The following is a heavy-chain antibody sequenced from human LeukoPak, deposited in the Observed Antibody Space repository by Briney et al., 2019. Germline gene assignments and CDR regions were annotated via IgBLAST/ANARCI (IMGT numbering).Heavy chain of an antibody. CDR2: IYKIGST. Sequence: PGGSLRLSCVASGFTVSTSYMTWVRQAPGKGLEWVSLIYKIGSTYYADSVKGRFTISRDSSKNTLNLLMNSLRAEDTAVYFCAGSSTEDILDHWGQGTLLTVSS. V-gene: IGHV3-53*01. D-gene: IGHD2-15*01. CDR3: AGSSTEDILDH. J-gene: IGHJ4*02. CDR1: GFTVSTSY.